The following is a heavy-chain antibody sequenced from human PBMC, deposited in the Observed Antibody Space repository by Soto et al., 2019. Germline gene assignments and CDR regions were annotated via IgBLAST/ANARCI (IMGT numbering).Heavy chain of an antibody. V-gene: IGHV3-11*01. CDR3: ARNGGSLDP. CDR1: GFTFSDYD. D-gene: IGHD3-10*01. CDR2: ISTSGNIR. Sequence: GGSLRLSCAASGFTFSDYDMSWIRQAAGKGLEWVSYISTSGNIRYYADSVEGRFTISRDNAKNSLYLQMNSLRADDTAVYFCARNGGSLDPWGQGTLVTVSS. J-gene: IGHJ5*02.